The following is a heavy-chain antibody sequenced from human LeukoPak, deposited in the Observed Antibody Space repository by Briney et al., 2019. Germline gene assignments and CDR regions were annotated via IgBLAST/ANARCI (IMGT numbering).Heavy chain of an antibody. CDR3: ARDRLAGSTYYGLLYY. V-gene: IGHV1-46*01. CDR2: INPSGGST. Sequence: ASVKVSCKASGYTFTGYYMHWVRQAPGQGLEWTGIINPSGGSTSYAQKFQGRVTMTRDTSTSTVYMELSSLRSEDTAVYYCARDRLAGSTYYGLLYYWGQGTLVTVSS. J-gene: IGHJ4*02. D-gene: IGHD3-3*01. CDR1: GYTFTGYY.